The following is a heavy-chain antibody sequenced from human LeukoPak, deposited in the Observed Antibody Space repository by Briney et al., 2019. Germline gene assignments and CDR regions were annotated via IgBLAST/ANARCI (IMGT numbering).Heavy chain of an antibody. CDR2: IYYSGST. CDR1: GGSISSYY. J-gene: IGHJ5*02. CDR3: AREYDFWSGTDWFDP. V-gene: IGHV4-30-4*08. Sequence: SETLSLTCTVSGGSISSYYWSWIRQPPGKGLEWIGYIYYSGSTYYNPSLKSRVTVSVDTSKNQFSLKLSSVTAADTAVYYCAREYDFWSGTDWFDPWGQGTLVTVSS. D-gene: IGHD3-3*01.